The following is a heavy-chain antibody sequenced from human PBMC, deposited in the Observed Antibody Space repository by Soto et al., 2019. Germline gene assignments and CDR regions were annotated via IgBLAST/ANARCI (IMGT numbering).Heavy chain of an antibody. J-gene: IGHJ6*02. D-gene: IGHD3-22*01. V-gene: IGHV4-59*01. CDR3: ARNPPPDYYYSSGTYGMDV. CDR2: IYYSGST. Sequence: QVQLQESGPGLVKPSETLSLTCTVSGGSISSYYWSWIRQPPGKGLEWIGYIYYSGSTNYNPSLKSRVTISVDTSKNQFSRKLSSVTAADTAVYYCARNPPPDYYYSSGTYGMDVWGQGTTVTVSS. CDR1: GGSISSYY.